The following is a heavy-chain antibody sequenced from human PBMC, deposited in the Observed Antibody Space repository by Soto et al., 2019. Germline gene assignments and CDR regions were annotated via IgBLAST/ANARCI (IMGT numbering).Heavy chain of an antibody. CDR1: GVSISSGNW. CDR2: IFHDGTA. J-gene: IGHJ4*02. Sequence: SQTLSLTCAVSGVSISSGNWWTWVRQTPQRGLEYIGEIFHDGTANYYPSFERRVAISVDTSKNQFSLKLTSVTAADTAIYFCARLVYDTRLNYMYFDFWGQGALVTVSS. V-gene: IGHV4-4*02. D-gene: IGHD2-8*01. CDR3: ARLVYDTRLNYMYFDF.